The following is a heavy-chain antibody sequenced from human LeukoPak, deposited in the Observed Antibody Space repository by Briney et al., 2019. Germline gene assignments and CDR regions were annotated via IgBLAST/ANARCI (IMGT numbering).Heavy chain of an antibody. D-gene: IGHD6-6*01. Sequence: PGGSLRLSCAASGFTVSSNYMSWVRQAPGKGLEWVSVIYSGGTTYYADSVKGRFTISRDNSKNTLYLQMNSLRAEDTAVYYCARDRSSSSSGFDYWGQGTLVTVSS. CDR1: GFTVSSNY. CDR3: ARDRSSSSSGFDY. J-gene: IGHJ4*02. V-gene: IGHV3-53*05. CDR2: IYSGGTT.